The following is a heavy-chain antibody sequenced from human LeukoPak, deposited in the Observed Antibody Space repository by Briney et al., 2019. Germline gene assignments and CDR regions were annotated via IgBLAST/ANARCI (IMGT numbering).Heavy chain of an antibody. J-gene: IGHJ5*02. Sequence: PGGSLRLSCAASGFTFSSYAMSWVRQAPGKGLEWVSTFNGDPDGTYYADSVKGRFTISRDNSKNTLHLYLNSLRAEDTAVYYCAKEFGTYHLRGFIAWGQGALVTVSS. D-gene: IGHD3-10*01. CDR1: GFTFSSYA. CDR3: AKEFGTYHLRGFIA. CDR2: FNGDPDGT. V-gene: IGHV3-23*01.